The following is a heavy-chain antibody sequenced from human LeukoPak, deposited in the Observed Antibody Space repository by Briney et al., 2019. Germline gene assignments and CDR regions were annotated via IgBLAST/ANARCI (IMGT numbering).Heavy chain of an antibody. CDR3: ARGSSGNDY. CDR1: GGSISSYY. D-gene: IGHD6-19*01. CDR2: IYYTGST. V-gene: IGHV4-59*01. J-gene: IGHJ4*02. Sequence: SETLSLTCTVSGGSISSYYWSWIRQPPGKGLEWIGYIYYTGSTNYNPSLESRVTISVDTSKNQFSLKLYSVTAADTAVYYCARGSSGNDYWGQGTLVTVSS.